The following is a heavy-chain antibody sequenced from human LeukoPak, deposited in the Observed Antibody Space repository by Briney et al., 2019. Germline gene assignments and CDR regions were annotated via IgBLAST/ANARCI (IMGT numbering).Heavy chain of an antibody. D-gene: IGHD5-18*01. CDR3: AKDSPIQKWLNFDY. CDR2: MPFDGTYK. Sequence: PGGSLRLSCAASGFTFSSFGMHWVRQAPGKGLEWVAFMPFDGTYKYYADSVKGRFTISRDNSKNTLYLQTNSLRAEDTAVYYCAKDSPIQKWLNFDYWGQGTLVTVST. V-gene: IGHV3-30*02. CDR1: GFTFSSFG. J-gene: IGHJ4*02.